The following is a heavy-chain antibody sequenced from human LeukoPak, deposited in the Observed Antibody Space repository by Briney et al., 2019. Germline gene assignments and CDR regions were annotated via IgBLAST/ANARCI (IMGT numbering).Heavy chain of an antibody. CDR2: IWYDGSNE. V-gene: IGHV3-33*01. J-gene: IGHJ4*02. D-gene: IGHD3-10*01. CDR3: ARDFHGSGSSIDY. CDR1: GFTFSNYG. Sequence: PGGSLRLSCAASGFTFSNYGMHWVRQAPGKGLEWVAVIWYDGSNEYYADSVKGRFTISRDNSKNMLYLQMNSSRVEDTAVYYCARDFHGSGSSIDYWGQGTLVTVSS.